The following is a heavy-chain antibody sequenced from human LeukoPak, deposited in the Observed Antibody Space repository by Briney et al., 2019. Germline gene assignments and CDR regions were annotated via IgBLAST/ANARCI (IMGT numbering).Heavy chain of an antibody. CDR2: INHSGST. Sequence: KPSETLSLTCAVYGGSFSGYYWSRIRQPPGKGLEWIGEINHSGSTNYNPSLKSRVTISVDTSKNQFSLKLSSVTAADTAVYYCARGSIVVVVAASGIGDYYYYGMDVWGQGTTVTVSS. CDR1: GGSFSGYY. J-gene: IGHJ6*02. CDR3: ARGSIVVVVAASGIGDYYYYGMDV. V-gene: IGHV4-34*01. D-gene: IGHD2-15*01.